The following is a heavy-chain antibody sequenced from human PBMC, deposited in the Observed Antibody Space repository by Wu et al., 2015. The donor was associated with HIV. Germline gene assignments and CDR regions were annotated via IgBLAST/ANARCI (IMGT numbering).Heavy chain of an antibody. V-gene: IGHV1-18*01. CDR3: ARDRECASTSCYSRANWFDP. CDR2: ISAYNGNT. CDR1: GYTFTSYG. J-gene: IGHJ5*02. D-gene: IGHD2-2*01. Sequence: QVQLVQSGAEVKKPGASVKISCKASGYTFTSYGISWVRQAPGQGLEWMGWISAYNGNTNYAQKLQGRVTMTTDTSTSTAYMELRSLRSDDTAVYYCARDRECASTSCYSRANWFDPWGQGTLGHRL.